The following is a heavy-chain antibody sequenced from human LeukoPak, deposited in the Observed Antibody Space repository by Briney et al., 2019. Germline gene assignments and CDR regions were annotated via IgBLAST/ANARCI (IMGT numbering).Heavy chain of an antibody. D-gene: IGHD2-15*01. Sequence: AGSLRLSCAASGFTFSSHAMSWVRQAPGKGLEWVSAISGSGGGTYYADSVKGRFTISRDNSKDTLYLQMNSLRAEDTAVYYCAKASRYCSGGTCYSIRTGFDYWGQGTLVTVSS. J-gene: IGHJ4*02. CDR2: ISGSGGGT. V-gene: IGHV3-23*01. CDR3: AKASRYCSGGTCYSIRTGFDY. CDR1: GFTFSSHA.